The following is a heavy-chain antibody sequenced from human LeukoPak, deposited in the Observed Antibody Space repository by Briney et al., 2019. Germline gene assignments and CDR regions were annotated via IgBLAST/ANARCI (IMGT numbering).Heavy chain of an antibody. Sequence: PGGSLRLSCAASGFTFSSHDMHWVRQATGKGLEWVSAIGTAGDTYYPGSVKGRFTISRENAKNSLYLQMNSLRAGDTAVYYCARSGGQQLVQGDAFDIWGQGTMVTVSS. D-gene: IGHD6-13*01. V-gene: IGHV3-13*01. CDR3: ARSGGQQLVQGDAFDI. CDR1: GFTFSSHD. J-gene: IGHJ3*02. CDR2: IGTAGDT.